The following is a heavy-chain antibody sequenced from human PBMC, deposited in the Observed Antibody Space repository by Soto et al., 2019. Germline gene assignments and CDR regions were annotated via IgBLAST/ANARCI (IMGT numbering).Heavy chain of an antibody. Sequence: QVQLVQSGAEVKKPGASVKVCCKASGYTFTGYYIHWVRQAPGQGLEGMGWINPNSGGTNDAQKFQGGVTMTRDTSISTAYMELSRLRSDDTAVYYCAISAAAGTSRAFHIWGQGTMLTVSS. CDR3: AISAAAGTSRAFHI. J-gene: IGHJ3*02. V-gene: IGHV1-2*02. CDR2: INPNSGGT. D-gene: IGHD6-13*01. CDR1: GYTFTGYY.